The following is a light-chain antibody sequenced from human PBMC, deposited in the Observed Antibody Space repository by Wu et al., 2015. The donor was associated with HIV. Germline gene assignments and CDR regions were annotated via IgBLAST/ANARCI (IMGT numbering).Light chain of an antibody. J-gene: IGKJ1*01. CDR1: EFISSSM. V-gene: IGKV3D-20*02. CDR3: QQRSNWPRT. CDR2: SVS. Sequence: EIVLTQSPGTLSLSPGESATLSCRASEFISSSMLAWYQQKPGQAPRLLMYSVSRRATGIPDRFSGSGSGTDFTLTISRLEPEDFAVYYCQQRSNWPRTFGQGTKVEIK.